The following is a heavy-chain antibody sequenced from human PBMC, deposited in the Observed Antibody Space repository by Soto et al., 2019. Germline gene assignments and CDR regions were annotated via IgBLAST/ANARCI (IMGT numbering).Heavy chain of an antibody. Sequence: QVQLVESGGGVVQPGRSLRLSCAASGFTFSSYGMHWVHQAPGKGLEWVAVIWYDGSNKYYADSVKGRFTISRDNSKNTLYLQMNSLRAEDTAVYYCARDRSPDSIRGYSGYDSLLWYFDLWGRGTLVTVSS. CDR2: IWYDGSNK. D-gene: IGHD5-12*01. CDR1: GFTFSSYG. CDR3: ARDRSPDSIRGYSGYDSLLWYFDL. V-gene: IGHV3-33*01. J-gene: IGHJ2*01.